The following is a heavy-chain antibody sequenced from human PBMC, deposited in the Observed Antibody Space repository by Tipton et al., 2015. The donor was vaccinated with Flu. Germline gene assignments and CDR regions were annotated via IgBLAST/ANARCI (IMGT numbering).Heavy chain of an antibody. Sequence: TLSLTCTVSGGSLSSFYWTWIRQPAGKGLEWIGRIYSSGITKYNPSLKSRVTMSVDTSNNHFYLKLRSVTAADTAVYYCARGSGSGTYLIFDLWGQGILATVSS. D-gene: IGHD3-10*01. V-gene: IGHV4-4*07. CDR2: IYSSGIT. J-gene: IGHJ4*02. CDR3: ARGSGSGTYLIFDL. CDR1: GGSLSSFY.